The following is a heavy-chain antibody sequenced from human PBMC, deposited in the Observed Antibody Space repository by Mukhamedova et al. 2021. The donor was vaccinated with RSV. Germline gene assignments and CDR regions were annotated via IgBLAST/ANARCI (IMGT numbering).Heavy chain of an antibody. Sequence: GSTYYNPSLKSRVTISVDTSKNQFSLKLSSVTAADTAVYYCARRLGRIGEEYFDYWGQGTLVTVSS. CDR3: ARRLGRIGEEYFDY. CDR2: GST. J-gene: IGHJ4*02. D-gene: IGHD3-16*01. V-gene: IGHV4-39*01.